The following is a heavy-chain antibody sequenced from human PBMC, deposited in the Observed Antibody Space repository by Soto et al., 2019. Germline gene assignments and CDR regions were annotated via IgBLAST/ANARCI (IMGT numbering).Heavy chain of an antibody. J-gene: IGHJ3*02. CDR3: ASPDCSGGSCYSDWGAFDI. Sequence: ASVKVSCKASGYTFTSYYMHWVRQAPGQGLEWMGIINPSGGSTSYAQKFQGRVTMTRDTSTGTVYMELSSLRSEDTAVYYCASPDCSGGSCYSDWGAFDIWGQGTMVTVSS. CDR2: INPSGGST. CDR1: GYTFTSYY. D-gene: IGHD2-15*01. V-gene: IGHV1-46*01.